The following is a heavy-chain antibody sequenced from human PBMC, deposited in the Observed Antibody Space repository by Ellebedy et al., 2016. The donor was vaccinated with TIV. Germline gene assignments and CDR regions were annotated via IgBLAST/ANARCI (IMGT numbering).Heavy chain of an antibody. D-gene: IGHD6-19*01. Sequence: GESLKISCAASGFTFSDYGLYWVRQAPGKGLEWVAVIWYDGTNKIYADFAEGRFIISRDNSKNTVYLQMNNLRGEDTATYYCARKYSSAWWVDHWGQGTLVTVSS. CDR3: ARKYSSAWWVDH. CDR2: IWYDGTNK. V-gene: IGHV3-33*07. CDR1: GFTFSDYG. J-gene: IGHJ4*02.